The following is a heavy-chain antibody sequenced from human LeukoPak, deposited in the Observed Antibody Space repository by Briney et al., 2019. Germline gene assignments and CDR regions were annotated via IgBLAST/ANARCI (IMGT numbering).Heavy chain of an antibody. D-gene: IGHD3-22*01. J-gene: IGHJ6*03. V-gene: IGHV3-30*01. CDR3: ARGGMYDSYYFFYMDV. CDR1: GFTFSGYA. Sequence: GGSLRLSCAASGFTFSGYAVHWVRQAPGKGLQWVAAISYDGYNKYYADSLKGRFTISRENSKNTLWLQMNSLRAEDTAVYYCARGGMYDSYYFFYMDVWGKGTTVTVSS. CDR2: ISYDGYNK.